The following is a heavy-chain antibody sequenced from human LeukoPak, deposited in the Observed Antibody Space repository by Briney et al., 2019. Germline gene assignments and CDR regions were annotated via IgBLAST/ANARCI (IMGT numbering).Heavy chain of an antibody. CDR2: INPSGGST. CDR3: ARDNSVEDTAWWFDP. J-gene: IGHJ5*02. V-gene: IGHV1-46*01. Sequence: ATVTVSCKASGYTFTSYYMHWVRQAPGQGLEWMGIINPSGGSTSYAQKFQGRVTMTRDMSTSTDYMELSSLRSEDTAVYYCARDNSVEDTAWWFDPWGQGTLVTVSS. CDR1: GYTFTSYY. D-gene: IGHD4-23*01.